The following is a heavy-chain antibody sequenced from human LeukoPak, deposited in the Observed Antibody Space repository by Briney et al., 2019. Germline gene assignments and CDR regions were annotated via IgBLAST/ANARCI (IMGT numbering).Heavy chain of an antibody. Sequence: GASVKVSCKASGYTFTSYDINWVRQATGQGLEWMGWMNPNSGNTGYAQKFQGRVTMTRNTSISTAYMELSSLRSEDTAVYYCARTVTVAGNWFDPWGQGTLVTVSS. CDR1: GYTFTSYD. D-gene: IGHD6-19*01. CDR3: ARTVTVAGNWFDP. V-gene: IGHV1-8*01. J-gene: IGHJ5*02. CDR2: MNPNSGNT.